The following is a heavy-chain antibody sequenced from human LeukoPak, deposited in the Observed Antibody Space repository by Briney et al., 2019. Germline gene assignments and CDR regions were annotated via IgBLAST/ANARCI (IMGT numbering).Heavy chain of an antibody. Sequence: SETLSLTCTVSGASISSHYWNWIRQPPGRGLEWIGYIYYTGDTTYNSSLKSRVTMSIDTSKNQFALKLSSVTAADTAVYYCARRYNWDFVWLDPWGQGTLVTVYS. D-gene: IGHD1-7*01. CDR2: IYYTGDT. CDR3: ARRYNWDFVWLDP. J-gene: IGHJ5*02. CDR1: GASISSHY. V-gene: IGHV4-59*11.